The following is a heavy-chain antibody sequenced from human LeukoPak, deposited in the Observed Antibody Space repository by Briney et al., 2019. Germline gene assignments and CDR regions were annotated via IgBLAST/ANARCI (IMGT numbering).Heavy chain of an antibody. J-gene: IGHJ1*01. V-gene: IGHV4-30-4*01. CDR3: ARTVGTGVFQH. D-gene: IGHD4-23*01. CDR2: IYYSGGT. Sequence: SETLSLTCTVSGGSISSGDYYWSWIRQPPGKCLEWIGYIYYSGGTYYNPSLKSRVTISVDTSKNQFSLKLSSVTAADTAVYYCARTVGTGVFQHWGQGTLVTVSS. CDR1: GGSISSGDYY.